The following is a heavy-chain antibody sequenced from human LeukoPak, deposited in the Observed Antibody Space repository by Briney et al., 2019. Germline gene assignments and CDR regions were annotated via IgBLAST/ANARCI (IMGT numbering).Heavy chain of an antibody. CDR3: ASPLLVRNSSAFDV. Sequence: GESLKISCKSSGYRFAIYWIGWVRKMPGKGLEWMGIIYPGDSDTQYSPSFRGQFTISVDKSINTAYLQWSSLKASDTATYYCASPLLVRNSSAFDVWGQGTVVTVSS. J-gene: IGHJ3*01. CDR1: GYRFAIYW. V-gene: IGHV5-51*01. D-gene: IGHD6-6*01. CDR2: IYPGDSDT.